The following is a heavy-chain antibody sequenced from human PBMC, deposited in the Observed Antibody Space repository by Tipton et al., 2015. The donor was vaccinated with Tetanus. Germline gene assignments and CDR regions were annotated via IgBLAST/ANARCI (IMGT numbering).Heavy chain of an antibody. D-gene: IGHD2/OR15-2a*01. Sequence: QLVQSGAEVRKPGASVKVSCKASGYTFTSHYVHWVRQAPGQGLEWMGMINPSGGYTRSAQTLQGRVKVTRATSTTTVYMELSSLRPGDAAGYYCARERVNRGNAFDLWGQGAMVAVSS. CDR1: GYTFTSHY. V-gene: IGHV1-46*04. CDR2: INPSGGYT. J-gene: IGHJ3*01. CDR3: ARERVNRGNAFDL.